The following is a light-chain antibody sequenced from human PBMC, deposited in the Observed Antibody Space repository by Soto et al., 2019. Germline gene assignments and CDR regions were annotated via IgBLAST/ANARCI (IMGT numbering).Light chain of an antibody. CDR1: QSVSSN. CDR2: SAF. CDR3: QQYNNWPYT. Sequence: EIVMTQSPATLSVSPGERATLSCRASQSVSSNLAWYLQKPGQAPRLLIYSAFSRATNIPARFSGSGSRTEFTLTISSLQSEDFAVYYCQQYNNWPYTFGQGTKLEIK. V-gene: IGKV3-15*01. J-gene: IGKJ2*01.